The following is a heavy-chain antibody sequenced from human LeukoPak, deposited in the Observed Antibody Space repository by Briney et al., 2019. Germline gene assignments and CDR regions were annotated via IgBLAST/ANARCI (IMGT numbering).Heavy chain of an antibody. CDR3: ARRGAGTHFDY. CDR1: GYTFTSFD. Sequence: ASVKVSCKASGYTFTSFDINWVRQATGQGLQWVGRMNPNSDNTAYAQKFQGRVSMTWNTSISTAYMELSSLRSEDTAVYYCARRGAGTHFDYWGQGTLVTVSS. J-gene: IGHJ4*02. CDR2: MNPNSDNT. D-gene: IGHD6-19*01. V-gene: IGHV1-8*01.